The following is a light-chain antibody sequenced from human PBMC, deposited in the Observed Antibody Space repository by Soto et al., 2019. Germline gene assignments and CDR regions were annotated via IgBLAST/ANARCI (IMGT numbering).Light chain of an antibody. Sequence: QAVVTQEPSLTVSPGGTVTLTCGSSTGAVTSNHHPYGVQQKAGQAPRTLIYDTSNKHSWTPARFSGSLLGDKAALTLSGAQPEDEAQYYCLLSYNAARVFGGGTKLTVL. CDR2: DTS. J-gene: IGLJ2*01. CDR3: LLSYNAARV. V-gene: IGLV7-46*01. CDR1: TGAVTSNHH.